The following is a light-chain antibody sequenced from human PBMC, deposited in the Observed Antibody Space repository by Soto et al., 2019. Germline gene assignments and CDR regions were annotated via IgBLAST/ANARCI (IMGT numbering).Light chain of an antibody. Sequence: SVLTQPASVSGSPGQSITISCTGTSREVGGYNYVSWYQHHPGKAPKLMIYDVSNRPSGVSNRFSGSKSGNTASLTISGLQPEDEADYYCCSYTTSNTRQIVFGTGTRSPS. CDR2: DVS. CDR1: SREVGGYNY. J-gene: IGLJ1*01. CDR3: CSYTTSNTRQIV. V-gene: IGLV2-14*03.